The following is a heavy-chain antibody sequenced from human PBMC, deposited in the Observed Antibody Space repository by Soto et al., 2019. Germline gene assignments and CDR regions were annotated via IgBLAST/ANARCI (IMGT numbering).Heavy chain of an antibody. CDR1: GFTFSSYS. J-gene: IGHJ4*02. CDR2: ISYDGSNK. V-gene: IGHV3-30-3*01. Sequence: SGGSLRLSCAASGFTFSSYSMHWVRQAPGKGLEWVSVISYDGSNKYYADSVKGRFTISRDKSKNTLYLQMNSLRAEDTAVYYCARDPSGSYDLSSYFDYLGQGTLVTVSS. D-gene: IGHD1-26*01. CDR3: ARDPSGSYDLSSYFDY.